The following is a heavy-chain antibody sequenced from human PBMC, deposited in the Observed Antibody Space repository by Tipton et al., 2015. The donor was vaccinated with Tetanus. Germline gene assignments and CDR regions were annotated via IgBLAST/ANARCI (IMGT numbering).Heavy chain of an antibody. CDR2: INPGGSEG. Sequence: SLRLSCAASEFTFSSYAMSWVRQAPGKGLEWVANINPGGSEGYYVDSVKGRFTISRDNTKNSLFLQMNSLRVEDTAIYYCAKTGRDYDYWGQGTLVPVSS. CDR1: EFTFSSYA. CDR3: AKTGRDYDY. J-gene: IGHJ4*02. V-gene: IGHV3-7*01. D-gene: IGHD1-26*01.